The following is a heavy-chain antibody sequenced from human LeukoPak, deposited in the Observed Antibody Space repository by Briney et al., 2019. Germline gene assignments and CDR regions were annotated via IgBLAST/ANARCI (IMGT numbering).Heavy chain of an antibody. CDR3: ARDQYSGSYYTYYYYYMDV. V-gene: IGHV1-18*01. CDR2: ISAYNGNT. D-gene: IGHD1-26*01. J-gene: IGHJ6*03. Sequence: ASVKVSCKASGYTFSSYGISWVRQAPGQGLEWMGWISAYNGNTNYAQKLQGRVTMTTDTSTSTAYMELRSLRSDDTAVYYCARDQYSGSYYTYYYYYMDVWGKGTTVTVSS. CDR1: GYTFSSYG.